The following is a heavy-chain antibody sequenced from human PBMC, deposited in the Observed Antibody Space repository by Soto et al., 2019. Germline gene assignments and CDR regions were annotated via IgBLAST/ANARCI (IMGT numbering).Heavy chain of an antibody. J-gene: IGHJ4*02. CDR1: GGSFSGYY. D-gene: IGHD2-2*01. CDR3: ARIVVVPAAMSSHFDY. CDR2: INHSGST. V-gene: IGHV4-34*01. Sequence: QVRLQQWGAGLLKPSETLSLTCAVYGGSFSGYYWSWIRQPPGKGLEWIGEINHSGSTNYNPSLKSRVTISVDTSKNQFSLKLSSVTAADTAVYYCARIVVVPAAMSSHFDYWGQGTLVTVSS.